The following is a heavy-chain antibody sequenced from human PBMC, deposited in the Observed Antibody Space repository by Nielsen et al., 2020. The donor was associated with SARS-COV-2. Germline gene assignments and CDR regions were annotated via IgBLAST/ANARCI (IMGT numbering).Heavy chain of an antibody. J-gene: IGHJ6*02. CDR3: VKHSQYGDYSDYYYYGMDV. D-gene: IGHD4-17*01. CDR2: ISSNGGST. V-gene: IGHV3-64D*06. CDR1: GFTFSSYA. Sequence: GESLKISCSASGFTFSSYAMHWVRQAPGKGLEYVSAISSNGGSTYYADSVKGRFTISRDNSKNTLYLQKSSLRAEDTAVYYCVKHSQYGDYSDYYYYGMDVWGQGTTVTVSS.